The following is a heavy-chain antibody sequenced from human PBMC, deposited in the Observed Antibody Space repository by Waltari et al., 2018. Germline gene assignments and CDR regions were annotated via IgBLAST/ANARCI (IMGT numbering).Heavy chain of an antibody. CDR3: ASWYDGSGTRNWFDP. CDR1: GGSVSSGSYY. Sequence: QVQLQESGPGLVKPSETLSLTCTVSGGSVSSGSYYWSWIRQPPGKGLEWIADIHFSGGTNYHPALKGRVTISVDTSKNQFSLKLSSVTAADTAVYYCASWYDGSGTRNWFDPWGQGTLVTVSS. CDR2: IHFSGGT. V-gene: IGHV4-61*01. D-gene: IGHD3-10*01. J-gene: IGHJ5*02.